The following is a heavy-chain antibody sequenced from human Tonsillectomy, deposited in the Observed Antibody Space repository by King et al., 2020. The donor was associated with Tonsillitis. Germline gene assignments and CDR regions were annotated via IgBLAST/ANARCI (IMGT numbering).Heavy chain of an antibody. Sequence: VQLVESGAEVKKPGSSVKVSCKASGGTFSSYAINWVRQAPGQGLEWMGGIIPMFGTPNYAQKFQGRVTITADKPTSTAYMELSSLRSEDTAVYYCARRNDRDWLDPWGQGTPVTVSS. D-gene: IGHD1-1*01. CDR2: IIPMFGTP. V-gene: IGHV1-69*06. J-gene: IGHJ5*02. CDR3: ARRNDRDWLDP. CDR1: GGTFSSYA.